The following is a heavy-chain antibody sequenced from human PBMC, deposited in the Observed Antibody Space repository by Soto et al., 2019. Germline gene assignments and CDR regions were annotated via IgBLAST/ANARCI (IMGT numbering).Heavy chain of an antibody. CDR1: GLPFSSHA. J-gene: IGHJ4*02. CDR2: ISISGGNT. Sequence: EVQLLESGGGLVQPGGSLRLSCAASGLPFSSHAMSWVRQALGKGLEWVSSISISGGNTYYADSVRGRFTISRDNSKKTLYLHMNSLTAEDTAIYYCANEIRPNDYWGQGTLVTVSS. D-gene: IGHD4-17*01. CDR3: ANEIRPNDY. V-gene: IGHV3-23*01.